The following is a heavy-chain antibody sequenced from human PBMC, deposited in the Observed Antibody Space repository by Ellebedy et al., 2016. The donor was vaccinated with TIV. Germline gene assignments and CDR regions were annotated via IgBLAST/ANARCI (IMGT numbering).Heavy chain of an antibody. CDR3: ARDDGDYDY. CDR2: INACNGNT. D-gene: IGHD4-17*01. V-gene: IGHV1-3*01. CDR1: GYTFTRYP. J-gene: IGHJ4*02. Sequence: AASVKVSCKASGYTFTRYPIHWVRQAPGQRLEGMGWINACNGNTKYSQKFQGRVTLTRDTSASPAYMELSSLRSEDTAVYYWARDDGDYDYWGQGTLVTVSS.